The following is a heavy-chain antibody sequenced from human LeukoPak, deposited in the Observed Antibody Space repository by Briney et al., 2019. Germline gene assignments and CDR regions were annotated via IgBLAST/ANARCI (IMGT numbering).Heavy chain of an antibody. Sequence: GGSLRLSCAASGFTFDDYAMHWVRQAPGKGLEWVSGISCNSGSIGYADSVKGRFTISRDNAKNSLYLQMNSLRAEDTALYYCTKDIGSYCSGGTCYSEGAYYYYYGMDVWGQGTTVPVSS. V-gene: IGHV3-9*01. CDR2: ISCNSGSI. J-gene: IGHJ6*02. CDR1: GFTFDDYA. D-gene: IGHD2-15*01. CDR3: TKDIGSYCSGGTCYSEGAYYYYYGMDV.